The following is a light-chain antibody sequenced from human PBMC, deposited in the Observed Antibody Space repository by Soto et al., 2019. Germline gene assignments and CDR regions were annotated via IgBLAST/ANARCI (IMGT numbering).Light chain of an antibody. V-gene: IGLV1-40*01. CDR2: GNS. J-gene: IGLJ2*01. CDR1: SSNIGAGYD. CDR3: QSYDSSRSGVV. Sequence: QSVLTQPPSVSGAPGRRVTISCTGSSSNIGAGYDVHWYQQLPGTAPKLLIYGNSNRPSGVPDRFSGSKSGTSASLAITGVQAEDEADYYCQSYDSSRSGVVFGGGTKLTVL.